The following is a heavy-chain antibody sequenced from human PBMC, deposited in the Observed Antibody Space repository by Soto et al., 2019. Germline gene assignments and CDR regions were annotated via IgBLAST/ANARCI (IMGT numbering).Heavy chain of an antibody. D-gene: IGHD1-1*01. J-gene: IGHJ4*02. CDR1: GFTFSSYS. CDR2: INGNSVTI. V-gene: IGHV3-23*01. Sequence: EVQLLESGGGVVQPGGSLRLSCAASGFTFSSYSMSWVRQAPGKGLEWVSIINGNSVTIEYADSAKGRFTISRDNSKNMLYLQMGSLRAEDTAVYYCATGIGNPSDFDYWGQGTLVTVSS. CDR3: ATGIGNPSDFDY.